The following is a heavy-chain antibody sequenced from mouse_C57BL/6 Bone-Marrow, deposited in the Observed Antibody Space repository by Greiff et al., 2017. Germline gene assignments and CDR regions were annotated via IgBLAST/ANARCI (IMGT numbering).Heavy chain of an antibody. CDR3: AKRGYGSTPYYAMDY. CDR1: GFSLTSYG. V-gene: IGHV2-5*01. CDR2: IWRGGST. D-gene: IGHD1-1*01. J-gene: IGHJ4*01. Sequence: VKLMESGPGLVQPSQSLSITCTVSGFSLTSYGVHWVRQSPGKGLEWLGVIWRGGSTDYNAAFMSRLSITKDNSKSQVFFKMNSLQADDTAIYYCAKRGYGSTPYYAMDYWGQGTSVTVSS.